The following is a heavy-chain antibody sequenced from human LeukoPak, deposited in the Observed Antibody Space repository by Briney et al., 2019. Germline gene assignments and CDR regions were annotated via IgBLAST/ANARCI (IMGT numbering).Heavy chain of an antibody. V-gene: IGHV3-53*01. CDR1: GFTVSSNY. Sequence: GGSLRLSCAASGFTVSSNYMSWVRQAPGKGLERVSVIYSGGSTYYADSVKGRFTISRDNSKNTLYLQMNSLRAEDTAVYYCARTDSSGWYGYFDYWGQGTLVTVSS. CDR3: ARTDSSGWYGYFDY. CDR2: IYSGGST. D-gene: IGHD6-19*01. J-gene: IGHJ4*02.